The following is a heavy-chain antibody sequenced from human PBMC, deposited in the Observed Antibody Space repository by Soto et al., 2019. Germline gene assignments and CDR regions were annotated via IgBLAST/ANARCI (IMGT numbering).Heavy chain of an antibody. J-gene: IGHJ4*02. Sequence: QVQLVESGGGVVQPGRSLRLSCAASGFTFSSYAMHWVRQAPGKGLEWVAVISYDGSNKYYADSVKGRFTISRDNSKNTLYLQMNSLRAEDTAVYYCARDQVGATGSGPFDYWGQGTLVTVSS. CDR3: ARDQVGATGSGPFDY. CDR2: ISYDGSNK. D-gene: IGHD1-26*01. V-gene: IGHV3-30-3*01. CDR1: GFTFSSYA.